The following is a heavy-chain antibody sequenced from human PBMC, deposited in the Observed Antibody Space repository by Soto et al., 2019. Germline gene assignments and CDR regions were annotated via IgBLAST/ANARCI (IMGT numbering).Heavy chain of an antibody. CDR1: GFTFSSYA. CDR2: ISYDGSNK. D-gene: IGHD6-19*01. J-gene: IGHJ3*02. Sequence: GGSLRLSCAASGFTFSSYAMHWVRQAPGKGLEWVAVISYDGSNKYYADSVKGRFTISRDNSKNTLYLQMNSLRAEDTAVYSCERELKFQGDSSGWYHGYAFDIWGQGTTVTVSS. V-gene: IGHV3-30-3*01. CDR3: ERELKFQGDSSGWYHGYAFDI.